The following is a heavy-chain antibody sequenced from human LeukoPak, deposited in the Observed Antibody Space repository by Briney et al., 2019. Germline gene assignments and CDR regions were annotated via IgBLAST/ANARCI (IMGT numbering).Heavy chain of an antibody. J-gene: IGHJ3*02. V-gene: IGHV3-7*01. CDR2: IKKDGSEK. Sequence: GGSLRLSCAASGFTFSNYWMSWVRQAPGKGLEWVANIKKDGSEKYYVDSVKGRFTISRDNAKNSLDLQMNSLRAEDTAVYYCAKDHSATTGHIWGQGTMVTVSS. D-gene: IGHD1-1*01. CDR1: GFTFSNYW. CDR3: AKDHSATTGHI.